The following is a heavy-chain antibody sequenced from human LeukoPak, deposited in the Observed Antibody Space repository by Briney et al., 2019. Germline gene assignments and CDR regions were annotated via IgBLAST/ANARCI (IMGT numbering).Heavy chain of an antibody. CDR2: ISTYNGNT. CDR3: ARTKFQLLYAHEMNWFDP. V-gene: IGHV1-18*01. D-gene: IGHD2-2*02. CDR1: GYTFTSYG. Sequence: VASVKVSCKASGYTFTSYGISWVRQAPGQGLEWMGWISTYNGNTNYAQKLQGRVTMTTDTSTSTAYMELRSLGSDDTAVYYCARTKFQLLYAHEMNWFDPWGQGTLVTVSS. J-gene: IGHJ5*02.